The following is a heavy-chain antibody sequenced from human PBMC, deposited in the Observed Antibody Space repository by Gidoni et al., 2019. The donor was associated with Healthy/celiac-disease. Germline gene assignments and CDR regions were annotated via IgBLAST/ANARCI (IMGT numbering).Heavy chain of an antibody. Sequence: QVQLQESGPGLVQPSQTLSITCTVSGGSIRSGGYYWSWIRQHPGKGLEWIGYTYYSWITYYNPSRKSRVTILVDTSKNQFSRKLSSVTAADTAVYYCARAGDSSGYYLGHFDYWGQGTLVTVSS. J-gene: IGHJ4*02. V-gene: IGHV4-31*03. D-gene: IGHD3-22*01. CDR3: ARAGDSSGYYLGHFDY. CDR1: GGSIRSGGYY. CDR2: TYYSWIT.